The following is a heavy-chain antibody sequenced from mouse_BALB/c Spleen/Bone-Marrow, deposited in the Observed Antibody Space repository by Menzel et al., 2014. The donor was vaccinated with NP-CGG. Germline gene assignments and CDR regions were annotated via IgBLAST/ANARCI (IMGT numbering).Heavy chain of an antibody. Sequence: EVQLVESGGGLVQPGGSRKLSCAASGFTFSSFGMHWVRQAPEKGLEWVAYISSGSSTIYYADTVKGRFTISRDNPKNTLFLQMTSLRSEDTAMYYCARSSYGYDRQAYLFDYWGQGTTLTVSS. CDR2: ISSGSSTI. CDR3: ARSSYGYDRQAYLFDY. V-gene: IGHV5-17*02. J-gene: IGHJ2*01. D-gene: IGHD2-2*01. CDR1: GFTFSSFG.